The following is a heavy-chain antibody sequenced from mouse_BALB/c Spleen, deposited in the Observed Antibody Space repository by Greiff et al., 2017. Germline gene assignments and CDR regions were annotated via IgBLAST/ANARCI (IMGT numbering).Heavy chain of an antibody. V-gene: IGHV5-9-4*01. Sequence: EVNVVESGGGLVKPGGSLKLSCAASGFTFSSSAMSWVRQSPEKRLEWVAEISSGGSYTYSPDTVTGRFTISRDNAKNTLYLEMSSLRSEDTAMYYCAKLGNYAMDYWGQGTSVTVSA. CDR3: AKLGNYAMDY. D-gene: IGHD4-1*01. CDR1: GFTFSSSA. CDR2: ISSGGSYT. J-gene: IGHJ4*01.